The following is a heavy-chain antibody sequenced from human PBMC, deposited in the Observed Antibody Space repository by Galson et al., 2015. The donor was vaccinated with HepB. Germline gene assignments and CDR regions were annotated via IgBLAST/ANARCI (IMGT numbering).Heavy chain of an antibody. CDR3: ARDPDRDGYNWGYYYYYGMDV. CDR1: GFTFSSYT. D-gene: IGHD5-24*01. J-gene: IGHJ6*02. CDR2: ISSSSTHI. V-gene: IGHV3-21*01. Sequence: SLRLSCAASGFTFSSYTMNWVRQAPGKGLEWVSSISSSSTHIYYADSVKGRFTISRDNAKNSLYLQMNSLRAEDTAVYYCARDPDRDGYNWGYYYYYGMDVWGQGTTVTVSS.